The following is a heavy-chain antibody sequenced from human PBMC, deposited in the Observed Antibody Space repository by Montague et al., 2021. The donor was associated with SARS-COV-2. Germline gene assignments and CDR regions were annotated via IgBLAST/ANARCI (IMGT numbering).Heavy chain of an antibody. CDR1: GGSFSGYY. D-gene: IGHD2-2*02. Sequence: SETLSLTCAVYGGSFSGYYWSWIRQPPGKGLEWNGEINHSGSTNYNPSLKSRVTISVDTSKNQFSLKLSSVTAADTAAYYCASLTLGYCSSTSCYSDWFDPWGQGTLVTVSS. V-gene: IGHV4-34*01. CDR2: INHSGST. CDR3: ASLTLGYCSSTSCYSDWFDP. J-gene: IGHJ5*02.